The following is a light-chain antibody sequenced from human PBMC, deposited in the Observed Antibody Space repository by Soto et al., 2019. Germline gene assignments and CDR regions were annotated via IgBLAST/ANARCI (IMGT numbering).Light chain of an antibody. Sequence: SYGLTQPPSVSVAPGQTARISCGGNKIETKTVFWYQQKPGQAPVVVVSDDSVRPSGIPERFSGSNSGGTATLSIIGVEAGDEADYYCQVWDSLSDHHVFGPGTKVTVL. CDR2: DDS. V-gene: IGLV3-21*02. CDR1: KIETKT. CDR3: QVWDSLSDHHV. J-gene: IGLJ1*01.